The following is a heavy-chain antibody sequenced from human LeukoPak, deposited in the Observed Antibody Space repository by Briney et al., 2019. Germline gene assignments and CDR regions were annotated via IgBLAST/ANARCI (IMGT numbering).Heavy chain of an antibody. CDR2: INHSGST. J-gene: IGHJ4*02. Sequence: SETLSLTCAVYGGSFSGYYWSWIRQPPGKGLEWIGEINHSGSTNYNPSLKSRVTISVDTSKNQFSLKLSSVTAADTAVYYCAGGWTAVAAIYDYWGQGTLVTVSS. CDR1: GGSFSGYY. V-gene: IGHV4-34*01. CDR3: AGGWTAVAAIYDY. D-gene: IGHD6-19*01.